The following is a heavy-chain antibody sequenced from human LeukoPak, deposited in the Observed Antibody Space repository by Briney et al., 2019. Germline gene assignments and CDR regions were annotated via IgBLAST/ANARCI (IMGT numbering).Heavy chain of an antibody. J-gene: IGHJ4*02. D-gene: IGHD6-13*01. Sequence: PGGSLRLSCAASGFTFSSYEMNWVRQAPGRGLEWVSYISSSGSTIYYADSVKGRFTISRDNAKNSLYLQMNSLRAEDTAVYYCARDPAAGPGRLPREFDYWGQGTLVTVSS. V-gene: IGHV3-48*03. CDR1: GFTFSSYE. CDR2: ISSSGSTI. CDR3: ARDPAAGPGRLPREFDY.